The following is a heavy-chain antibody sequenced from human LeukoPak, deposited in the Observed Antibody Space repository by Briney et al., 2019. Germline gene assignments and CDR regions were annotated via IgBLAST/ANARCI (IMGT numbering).Heavy chain of an antibody. D-gene: IGHD2-15*01. CDR3: ARVVVTLDY. CDR1: GFTFSSYG. Sequence: GGSLRLSCAASGFTFSSYGMSWVRQAPGKGLEGVSAIGGSGGSTYYADSVKGRLTISRDNAKNSLYLQINSLRAEDTAVYYCARVVVTLDYWGQGTLVTVSS. V-gene: IGHV3-23*01. CDR2: IGGSGGST. J-gene: IGHJ4*02.